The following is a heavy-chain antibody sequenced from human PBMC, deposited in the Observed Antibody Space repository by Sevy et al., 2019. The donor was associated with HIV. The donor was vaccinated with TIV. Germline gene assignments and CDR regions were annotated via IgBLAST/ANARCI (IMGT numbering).Heavy chain of an antibody. CDR1: GFTFSDYY. CDR3: ARFRANYYYYGMDV. Sequence: GGSLRLSCAASGFTFSDYYMSWIRHAPGKGLEWVSYISSSGSTIYYADSVKGRFTISRDNAKNSLYLQMNSLRAEDTAVYYCARFRANYYYYGMDVWGQGTTVTVSS. CDR2: ISSSGSTI. D-gene: IGHD3-10*01. J-gene: IGHJ6*02. V-gene: IGHV3-11*01.